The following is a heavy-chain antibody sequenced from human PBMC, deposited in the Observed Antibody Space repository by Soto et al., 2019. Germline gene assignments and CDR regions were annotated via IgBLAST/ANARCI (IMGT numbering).Heavy chain of an antibody. CDR2: IYPGDSDT. J-gene: IGHJ6*02. Sequence: GESLKISCKGSGYTFTNYWIGWVRQMPGKGLEWMGIIYPGDSDTKYNPSFQGQVTISADKSITTTYLQWSSLKASDTAIYYCAASIFYYGMDVWGRGTTVTVSS. CDR1: GYTFTNYW. CDR3: AASIFYYGMDV. V-gene: IGHV5-51*01.